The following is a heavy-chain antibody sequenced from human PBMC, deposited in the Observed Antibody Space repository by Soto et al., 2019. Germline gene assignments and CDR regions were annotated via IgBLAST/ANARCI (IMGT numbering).Heavy chain of an antibody. CDR3: ARDLGRPGYGAH. CDR2: IIPIFGTA. J-gene: IGHJ4*02. D-gene: IGHD5-18*01. Sequence: AASVKVSCKASGGTFSSYAISWVRQAPGQGLEWMGGIIPIFGTANYAQKFQGRVTITADESTSTAYMELSSLRSEDTAVYYCARDLGRPGYGAHWGQGTLVTVSS. CDR1: GGTFSSYA. V-gene: IGHV1-69*13.